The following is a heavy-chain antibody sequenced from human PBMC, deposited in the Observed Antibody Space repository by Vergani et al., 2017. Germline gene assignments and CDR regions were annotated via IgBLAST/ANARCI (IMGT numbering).Heavy chain of an antibody. D-gene: IGHD4-11*01. CDR1: GGSFPSYH. CDR2: IDHTGRP. Sequence: QVQLQQWGGGLLKPSETLSLTCVVNGGSFPSYHWTWIRQSPVEGLEWVGNIDHTGRPDYNPSLKSRLTMSVEKSRNQFSLTFNSVTATDTAIYFCARVNTETNGHLYYYYYMDVWGQGTAVTVSS. J-gene: IGHJ6*03. CDR3: ARVNTETNGHLYYYYYMDV. V-gene: IGHV4-34*01.